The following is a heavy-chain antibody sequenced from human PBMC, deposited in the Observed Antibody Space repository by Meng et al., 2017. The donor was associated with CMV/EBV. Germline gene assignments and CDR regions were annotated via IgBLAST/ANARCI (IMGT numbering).Heavy chain of an antibody. J-gene: IGHJ6*02. CDR2: INPNSGGT. D-gene: IGHD1-26*01. CDR3: ASSIPQGSIVGATHFLRYGMDV. CDR1: GYTFTGYY. V-gene: IGHV1-2*02. Sequence: ASVKVSCKASGYTFTGYYMHWVRQAPGQGLEWMGWINPNSGGTNYAQKFQGRVTMTRDTSISTAYMELSRLRSDDTAVYYCASSIPQGSIVGATHFLRYGMDVWGQGTTVTVSS.